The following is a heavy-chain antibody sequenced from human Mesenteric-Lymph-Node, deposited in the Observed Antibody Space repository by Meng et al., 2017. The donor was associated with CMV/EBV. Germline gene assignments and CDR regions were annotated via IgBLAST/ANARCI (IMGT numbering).Heavy chain of an antibody. V-gene: IGHV3-23*01. CDR2: ISGSGGST. D-gene: IGHD3-3*01. J-gene: IGHJ4*02. Sequence: GESLKISCAASGFTFSSYSMSWVRQAPGKGLEWVSAISGSGGSTYYADSVKGRFTISRDNSKNTLYLQMNSLRAEDTAVYYCAKAVHYDFWSGYLHFDYWGQGTLVTVSS. CDR1: GFTFSSYS. CDR3: AKAVHYDFWSGYLHFDY.